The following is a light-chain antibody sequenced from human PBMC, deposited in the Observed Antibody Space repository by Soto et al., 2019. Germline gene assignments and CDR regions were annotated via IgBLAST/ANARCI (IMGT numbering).Light chain of an antibody. CDR1: SSDVGSNNH. Sequence: QSVLTQPASVSGSSGQSITISCTGTSSDVGSNNHVSWYQQHPGKAPKLMIYEATQRPSGVSDRFSGSKSGNTASLTISGLQAEDEADYYCSSYAGSNTFYIFATGTKLTVL. CDR2: EAT. J-gene: IGLJ1*01. CDR3: SSYAGSNTFYI. V-gene: IGLV2-23*01.